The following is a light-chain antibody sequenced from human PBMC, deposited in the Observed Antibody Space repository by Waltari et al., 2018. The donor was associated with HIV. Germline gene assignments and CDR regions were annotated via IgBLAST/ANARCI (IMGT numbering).Light chain of an antibody. CDR2: KKD. Sequence: QSVLTQPPSASGTPGQRVIVSCSGSNSNIGNTFVYWYQHLPATTPKLLLDKKDPGPSGVPGRFAGSKAGTAASLAISGIQSDDEADDYSAAWDDRLRTWMFGGGTKLTVL. J-gene: IGLJ3*02. V-gene: IGLV1-47*01. CDR3: AAWDDRLRTWM. CDR1: NSNIGNTF.